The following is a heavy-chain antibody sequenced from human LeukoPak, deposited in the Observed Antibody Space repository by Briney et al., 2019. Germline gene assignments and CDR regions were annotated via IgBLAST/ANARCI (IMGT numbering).Heavy chain of an antibody. CDR1: GYTFTGYY. D-gene: IGHD3-22*01. V-gene: IGHV1-8*02. CDR2: INPNSGNT. J-gene: IGHJ4*02. CDR3: ARRTYYYDSSGYYIDY. Sequence: ASVKVSCTASGYTFTGYYMHWVRQAPGQGLEWMGWINPNSGNTGYAQKFQGRVTMTRNTSISTAYMELSSLRSEDTAVYYCARRTYYYDSSGYYIDYWGQGTLVTVSS.